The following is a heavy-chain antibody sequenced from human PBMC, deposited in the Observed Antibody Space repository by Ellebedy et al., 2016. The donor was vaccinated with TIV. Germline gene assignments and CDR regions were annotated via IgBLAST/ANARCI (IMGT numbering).Heavy chain of an antibody. Sequence: GESLKISXVASAFPFSSYAIHWVRQAPGKGLEWVSSISGESTYSRYADSVKGRFTISRDNARTSVFLQMDSLRAEDTAVYFCARGSDGWPVRIGFAHWGQGTQVTVSS. CDR1: AFPFSSYA. CDR3: ARGSDGWPVRIGFAH. D-gene: IGHD6-19*01. V-gene: IGHV3-21*01. J-gene: IGHJ4*02. CDR2: ISGESTYS.